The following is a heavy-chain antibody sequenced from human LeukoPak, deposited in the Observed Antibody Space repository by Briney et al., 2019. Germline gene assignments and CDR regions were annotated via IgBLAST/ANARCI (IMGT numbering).Heavy chain of an antibody. CDR2: IHCSGST. D-gene: IGHD3-22*01. CDR3: ARLTYFDGSGPAWYFDL. V-gene: IGHV4-59*08. J-gene: IGHJ2*01. CDR1: GGSISGYY. Sequence: SETLSLTCTVSGGSISGYYWSWIRQPPGKGLELIGDIHCSGSTNYSPSLKTRVTMSVHTSKNQFSLRLSSVTAADTAVYFCARLTYFDGSGPAWYFDLWGRGTLVTVSS.